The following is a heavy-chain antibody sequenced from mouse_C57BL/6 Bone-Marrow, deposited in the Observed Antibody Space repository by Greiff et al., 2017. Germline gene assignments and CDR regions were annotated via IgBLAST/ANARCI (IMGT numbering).Heavy chain of an antibody. V-gene: IGHV1-80*01. J-gene: IGHJ2*01. CDR1: GYAFSSYW. Sequence: QVQLQQSGAELVKPGASVKISCKASGYAFSSYWMNWVKQRPGKGLEWIGQIYPGDGDTNYNGKFKGKATLTADKSSSTAYMQLSSLTSEDSAVYFCARFITRYYFDYWGQGTTLTVSS. D-gene: IGHD1-1*01. CDR3: ARFITRYYFDY. CDR2: IYPGDGDT.